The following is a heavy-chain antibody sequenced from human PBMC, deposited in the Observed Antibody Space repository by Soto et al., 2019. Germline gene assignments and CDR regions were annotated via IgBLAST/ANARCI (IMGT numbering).Heavy chain of an antibody. V-gene: IGHV4-34*01. CDR3: AYSSGWYYYYGMDV. CDR2: INHSGST. CDR1: GGSFSGYY. Sequence: SETLSLTCAVYGGSFSGYYWSWIRQPPGKGLEWIGEINHSGSTNYNPSLKSRVTISVDTSKNQISLKLSSVTAADTAVYYCAYSSGWYYYYGMDVWGQGTTVTVSS. J-gene: IGHJ6*02. D-gene: IGHD6-19*01.